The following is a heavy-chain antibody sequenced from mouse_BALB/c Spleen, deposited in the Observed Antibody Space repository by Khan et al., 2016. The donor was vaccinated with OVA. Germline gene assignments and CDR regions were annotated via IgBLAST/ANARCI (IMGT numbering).Heavy chain of an antibody. Sequence: QVQLQQSGAELARPGASVKLSCKASGYTFTDYYINWVKQRTGQGLEWIGEISPGSGDTYYNEKFKGKATLTADKSSSTVYMQLSSLTAEASAVYFCARMNDFGYTFAYWGQGTLVTVSA. CDR3: ARMNDFGYTFAY. J-gene: IGHJ3*01. D-gene: IGHD1-2*01. CDR1: GYTFTDYY. V-gene: IGHV1-77*01. CDR2: ISPGSGDT.